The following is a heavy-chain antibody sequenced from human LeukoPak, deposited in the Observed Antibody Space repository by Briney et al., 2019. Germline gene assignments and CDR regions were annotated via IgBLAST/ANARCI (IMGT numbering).Heavy chain of an antibody. CDR1: GFTFNSYA. CDR2: ISSSGSTI. D-gene: IGHD1-26*01. Sequence: GGSLRLSCAASGFTFNSYAFNWVRQAPGKGLEWVSYISSSGSTIYYADSVKGRFTISRDNAKNSLYLQMNSLRAEDTAVYYCARDVWSGGALDYWGQGTLVTVSS. J-gene: IGHJ4*02. V-gene: IGHV3-48*03. CDR3: ARDVWSGGALDY.